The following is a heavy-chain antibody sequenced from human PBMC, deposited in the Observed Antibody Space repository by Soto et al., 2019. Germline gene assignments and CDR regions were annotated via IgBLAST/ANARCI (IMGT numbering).Heavy chain of an antibody. CDR2: IHPRNGDT. J-gene: IGHJ4*02. CDR3: ARDLVGHGDYSFDF. CDR1: GYAFTNYY. D-gene: IGHD4-17*01. Sequence: QVQLVQSGAEAEKPGASVKVSCKGAGYAFTNYYIHWVRQAPGQGLEWMGIIHPRNGDTTYAQKFQGRVTMTRDTSTSTVYMELNSLRSDDTAIYYCARDLVGHGDYSFDFWGQGTLVTVSS. V-gene: IGHV1-46*01.